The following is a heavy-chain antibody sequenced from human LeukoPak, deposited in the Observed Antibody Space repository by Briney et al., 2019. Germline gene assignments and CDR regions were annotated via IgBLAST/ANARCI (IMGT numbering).Heavy chain of an antibody. D-gene: IGHD3-9*01. V-gene: IGHV3-7*01. CDR1: GFTFSSYW. Sequence: GGSLRLSCAASGFTFSSYWMSWVRQAPGKGLEWVANIKQDGSEKYYVDSVKGRFTISRDNAKNSLYLQMNSLRAEDTAVYYCARGVRDILSGYYTDYYFYYMDVWGKGTTVTVSS. J-gene: IGHJ6*03. CDR2: IKQDGSEK. CDR3: ARGVRDILSGYYTDYYFYYMDV.